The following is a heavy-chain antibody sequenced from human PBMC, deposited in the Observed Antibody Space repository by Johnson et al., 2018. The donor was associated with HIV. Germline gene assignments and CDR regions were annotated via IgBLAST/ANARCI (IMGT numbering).Heavy chain of an antibody. Sequence: QVQLVESGGGLVKPGGSLRLSCAASGFTFSDYYMSWIRQAPGKGLEWVSYISSSGSTIYYADSVKGRFTISRDNAKNSLFLQMNSLRAEDTAVYYCASAQRRWDITIFGVVDDAFDIWGQGTLVTVSS. CDR1: GFTFSDYY. D-gene: IGHD3-3*01. J-gene: IGHJ3*02. CDR2: ISSSGSTI. CDR3: ASAQRRWDITIFGVVDDAFDI. V-gene: IGHV3-11*01.